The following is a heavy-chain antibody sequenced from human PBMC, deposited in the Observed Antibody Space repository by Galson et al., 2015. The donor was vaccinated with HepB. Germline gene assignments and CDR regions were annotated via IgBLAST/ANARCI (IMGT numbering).Heavy chain of an antibody. CDR3: ARDEYDSTDYYYYYGMDV. J-gene: IGHJ6*02. CDR2: IIPIFGTA. CDR1: GGTFSRYA. V-gene: IGHV1-69*06. D-gene: IGHD3-22*01. Sequence: SVKVSCKASGGTFSRYAISWVRQAPGQGLEWMGGIIPIFGTANYAQKFQGRVTITADKSTSTAYMELSSLRSEDTAVYYCARDEYDSTDYYYYYGMDVWGQGTTVTVSS.